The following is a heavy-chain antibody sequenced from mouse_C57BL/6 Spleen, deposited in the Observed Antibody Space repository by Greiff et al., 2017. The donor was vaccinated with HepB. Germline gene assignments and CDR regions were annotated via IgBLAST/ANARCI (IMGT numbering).Heavy chain of an antibody. D-gene: IGHD4-1*01. CDR2: INYDGSST. V-gene: IGHV5-16*01. Sequence: EVNVVESEGGLVQPGSSMKLSCTASGFTFSDYYMAWVRQVPEKGLEWVANINYDGSSTYYLDSLKSRFIISRDNAKNILYLQMSSLKSEDTATYYCARASGTGNYFDYWGQGTTLTVSS. CDR3: ARASGTGNYFDY. J-gene: IGHJ2*01. CDR1: GFTFSDYY.